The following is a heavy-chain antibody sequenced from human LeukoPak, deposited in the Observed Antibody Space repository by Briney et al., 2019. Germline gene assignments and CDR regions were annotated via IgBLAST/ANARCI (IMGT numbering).Heavy chain of an antibody. CDR3: AGGGGTTVTQDGYYFDY. Sequence: GGSPRLSCAASGFTFSSYAMRWVRQAPGKGLEWVAVLSYDGTNKYYADSVKDRFTISRDNSKNTVYLQMNSLRPEDMAVYFCAGGGGTTVTQDGYYFDYWGQGTLVIVSS. J-gene: IGHJ4*02. D-gene: IGHD4-17*01. CDR1: GFTFSSYA. CDR2: LSYDGTNK. V-gene: IGHV3-30-3*01.